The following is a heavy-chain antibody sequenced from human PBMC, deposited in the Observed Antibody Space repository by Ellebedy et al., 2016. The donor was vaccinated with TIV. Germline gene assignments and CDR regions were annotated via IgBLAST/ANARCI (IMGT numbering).Heavy chain of an antibody. V-gene: IGHV1-18*04. J-gene: IGHJ5*02. CDR2: ISAYNGNT. CDR3: ARGLAAAGTSGWFDP. Sequence: ASVKVSCKASGYTFTGYYMHWVRQAPGQGLEWMGWISAYNGNTNYAQKLQGRVTMTTDTSTSTAYMELSSLRSEDTAVYYCARGLAAAGTSGWFDPWGQGTLVTVSS. CDR1: GYTFTGYY. D-gene: IGHD6-13*01.